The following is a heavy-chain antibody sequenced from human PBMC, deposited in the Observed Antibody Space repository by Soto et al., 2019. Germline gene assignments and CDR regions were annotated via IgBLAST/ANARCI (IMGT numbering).Heavy chain of an antibody. CDR2: IIPIFGTA. CDR3: AREHYDFWSGPGPYYYGMDV. J-gene: IGHJ6*02. D-gene: IGHD3-3*01. V-gene: IGHV1-69*13. Sequence: ASVKVSCKASGGTFSSYAISWVRQAPGQGLEWMGGIIPIFGTANYAQKFQGRVTITADESTSTAYMELSSLRSEDTAVYYCAREHYDFWSGPGPYYYGMDVWGQGTTVNVSS. CDR1: GGTFSSYA.